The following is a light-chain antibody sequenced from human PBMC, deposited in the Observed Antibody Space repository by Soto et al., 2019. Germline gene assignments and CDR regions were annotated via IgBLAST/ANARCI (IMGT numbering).Light chain of an antibody. CDR2: GNS. J-gene: IGLJ2*01. Sequence: QSVLTQPPSVSGAPGQRVTISCTGSSSNIGAGYDVHWYQQLPGTAPKLLIYGNSNRPSGVPDRFSGSKSGTSASLAITGRHAVDEADYYCQSYDSSLSGVVFGGGTKVTVL. CDR1: SSNIGAGYD. V-gene: IGLV1-40*01. CDR3: QSYDSSLSGVV.